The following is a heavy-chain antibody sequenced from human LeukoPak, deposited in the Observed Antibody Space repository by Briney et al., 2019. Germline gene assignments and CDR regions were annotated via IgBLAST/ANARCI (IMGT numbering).Heavy chain of an antibody. D-gene: IGHD3-3*01. CDR2: ISAYSGNT. J-gene: IGHJ2*01. V-gene: IGHV1-18*01. CDR3: ARTIFGVVYWYFDL. Sequence: ASVKVSCKASGYTFTSYGISWVRQAPGQGLEWMGWISAYSGNTNYARKLQGRVTMTTDTSTSTAYMELRSLRSDDTAVYYCARTIFGVVYWYFDLWGRGTLVTVSS. CDR1: GYTFTSYG.